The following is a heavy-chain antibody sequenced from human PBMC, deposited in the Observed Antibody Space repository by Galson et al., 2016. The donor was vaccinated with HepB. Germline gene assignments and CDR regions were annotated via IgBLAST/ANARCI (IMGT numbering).Heavy chain of an antibody. J-gene: IGHJ6*02. CDR1: GYSISSGYY. V-gene: IGHV4-38-2*01. CDR2: FYRSETT. Sequence: LSLTCAVSGYSISSGYYWGWIRQSPGKGLEWIASFYRSETTYYAPSPKSRVTISVDTSKNQFSLKLSSVTAADTAVYYCARGGRRRQVAPYYHLDVWGQGTTVTVSS. D-gene: IGHD6-25*01. CDR3: ARGGRRRQVAPYYHLDV.